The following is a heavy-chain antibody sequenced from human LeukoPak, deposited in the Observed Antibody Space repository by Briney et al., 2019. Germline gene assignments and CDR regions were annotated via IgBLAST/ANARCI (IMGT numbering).Heavy chain of an antibody. CDR2: IYYSGST. V-gene: IGHV4-59*01. J-gene: IGHJ5*02. D-gene: IGHD3-16*01. CDR3: ARRATSHGGWFDP. CDR1: GGPINSYH. Sequence: SETLSLTRTVSGGPINSYHWRWIRQPPGKGLGGIGYIYYSGSTNYNPTLKSRVTISVDPSKNQFSLKLSSVTAADTAVYYCARRATSHGGWFDPWGQGTLVTVSS.